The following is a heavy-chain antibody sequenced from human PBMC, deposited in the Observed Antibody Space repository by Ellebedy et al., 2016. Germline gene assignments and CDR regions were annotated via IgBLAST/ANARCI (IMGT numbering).Heavy chain of an antibody. CDR1: GFSFGSYG. D-gene: IGHD6-19*01. V-gene: IGHV3-30*18. CDR2: ITDDGGIT. CDR3: AKGFSSGWSKGMDV. Sequence: GESLKISXAASGFSFGSYGMHWVRQAPGKGLQWVAVITDDGGITYYLDSVKGRFTMSRDNSKNTLYLQMNSLRAEDTAVYYCAKGFSSGWSKGMDVWGQGTSVTVSS. J-gene: IGHJ6*02.